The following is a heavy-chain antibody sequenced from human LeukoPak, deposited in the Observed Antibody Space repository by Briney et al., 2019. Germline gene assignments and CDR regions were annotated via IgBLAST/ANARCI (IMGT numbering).Heavy chain of an antibody. V-gene: IGHV4-59*12. D-gene: IGHD3-10*01. J-gene: IGHJ4*02. CDR3: ARVSLVRGAPDYYFDY. Sequence: SETLSLTCTVSGGFISSYYWSWIRQPPGKGLEWIGYIYYSGSTNYNPSLKSRVTISVDTSKNQFSLKLSSVTAADTAVYYCARVSLVRGAPDYYFDYWGQGTLVTVSS. CDR2: IYYSGST. CDR1: GGFISSYY.